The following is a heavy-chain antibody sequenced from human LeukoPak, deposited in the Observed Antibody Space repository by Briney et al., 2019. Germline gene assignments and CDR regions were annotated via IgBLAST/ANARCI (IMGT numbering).Heavy chain of an antibody. CDR1: GGTFGGYA. V-gene: IGHV1-69*13. CDR3: ARAGSSSWYPFDY. J-gene: IGHJ4*02. Sequence: ASVKVACTASGGTFGGYAISWVRQAPGQGLKWMEGIIPIFGTANYAQKFQGRVTITADESTSTAYMELSSLRSEDTAVYYCARAGSSSWYPFDYWGQGTLVTVSS. CDR2: IIPIFGTA. D-gene: IGHD6-13*01.